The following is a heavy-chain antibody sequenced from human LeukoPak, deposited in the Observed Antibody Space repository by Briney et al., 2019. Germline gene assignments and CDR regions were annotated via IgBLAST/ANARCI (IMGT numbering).Heavy chain of an antibody. CDR3: ARGWYGPDS. CDR2: ISRDGTST. D-gene: IGHD2-15*01. Sequence: GGSLRLSCAASGVTFSSHSMHWVRQAPGKGLVWVSGISRDGTSTNYADAVKGRFTIYRDNAKNTLYLQMNSLRVEDTAVYSCARGWYGPDSCGQGTLVTVSS. CDR1: GVTFSSHS. V-gene: IGHV3-74*01. J-gene: IGHJ5*01.